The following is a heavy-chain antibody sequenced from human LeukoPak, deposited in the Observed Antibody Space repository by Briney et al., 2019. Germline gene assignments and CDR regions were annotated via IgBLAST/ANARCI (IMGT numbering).Heavy chain of an antibody. CDR1: GGSISSGGNY. CDR2: IYYSGST. D-gene: IGHD2-15*01. Sequence: PSETLSLTCTVSGGSISSGGNYWSWIRQHPGKGLEWIGYIYYSGSTYYNPSLKSRVTISVDTSKNQFSLNLNSVTAADTAVYFCARAEVGTCQTWGQGTLVTVSS. CDR3: ARAEVGTCQT. V-gene: IGHV4-31*03. J-gene: IGHJ5*02.